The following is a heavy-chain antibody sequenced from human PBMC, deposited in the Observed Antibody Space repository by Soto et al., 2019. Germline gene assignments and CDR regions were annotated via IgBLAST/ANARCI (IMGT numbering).Heavy chain of an antibody. CDR3: AREGGLYCSSTSCPRGMDV. Sequence: SEPMSVTYAVEFGSFSGYYLSCILKPTLKGLEWIGEINHSGSTNYNPSLKSRVTISVDTPKNQFSLKLSSVTAADTAVYYCAREGGLYCSSTSCPRGMDVWGQGPTVNVSS. CDR2: INHSGST. D-gene: IGHD2-2*01. J-gene: IGHJ6*02. CDR1: FGSFSGYY. V-gene: IGHV4-34*01.